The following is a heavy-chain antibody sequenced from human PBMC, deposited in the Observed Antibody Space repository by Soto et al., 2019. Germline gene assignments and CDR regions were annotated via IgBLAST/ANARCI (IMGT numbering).Heavy chain of an antibody. CDR2: MNPNSGNT. V-gene: IGHV1-8*01. J-gene: IGHJ6*02. Sequence: ASVQVSCTASGYTFTSYDINWVRQATGQRIEWMGWMNPNSGNTGYAQKFQGRVTMTRNTSISTAYMELSSLRSEDTAVYYCAKSPSGGAIPYYYYGMDVWGQGTTVTVSS. CDR3: AKSPSGGAIPYYYYGMDV. CDR1: GYTFTSYD. D-gene: IGHD3-16*01.